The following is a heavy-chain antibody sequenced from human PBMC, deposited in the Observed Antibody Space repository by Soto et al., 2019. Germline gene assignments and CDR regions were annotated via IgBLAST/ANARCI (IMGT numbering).Heavy chain of an antibody. CDR1: GFTFSNFG. V-gene: IGHV3-64*02. Sequence: GGSLRLSCVASGFTFSNFGMHWVRQAPGKGLEYVSAITTAGGPTYYADSVRGRFTISRDDSKNTLYLQMGSLRVEDMAMYYCARVFYDSGGYYYDYWGQGIPVTVSS. D-gene: IGHD3-22*01. CDR3: ARVFYDSGGYYYDY. CDR2: ITTAGGPT. J-gene: IGHJ4*01.